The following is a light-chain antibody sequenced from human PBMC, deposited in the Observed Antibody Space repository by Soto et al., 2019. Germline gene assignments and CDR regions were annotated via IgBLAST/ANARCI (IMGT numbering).Light chain of an antibody. J-gene: IGKJ2*01. Sequence: EIVMTQSPDTLSVSPGERATVSCRASQSVSSNLAWYQQKPGQAPRLLIYGASTRATGIPARFSGSGSRTEFTLTIGSLQSEDFAVYYCQQYNNWPRTFGQGTKLEIK. CDR1: QSVSSN. CDR3: QQYNNWPRT. CDR2: GAS. V-gene: IGKV3-15*01.